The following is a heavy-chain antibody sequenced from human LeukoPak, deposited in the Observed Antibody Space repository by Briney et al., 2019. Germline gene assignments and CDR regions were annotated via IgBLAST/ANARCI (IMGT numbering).Heavy chain of an antibody. Sequence: SETLSLTCAVYGGSFSGYYWSWIRQPPGKGLEWIGYIYFSGSTDYNPSLKSRVIISVDTSNNQFSLKLSSVTAADTAVYYCAGYSSGWYVDYWGQGTLVTASS. J-gene: IGHJ4*02. CDR1: GGSFSGYY. D-gene: IGHD6-19*01. V-gene: IGHV4-59*01. CDR2: IYFSGST. CDR3: AGYSSGWYVDY.